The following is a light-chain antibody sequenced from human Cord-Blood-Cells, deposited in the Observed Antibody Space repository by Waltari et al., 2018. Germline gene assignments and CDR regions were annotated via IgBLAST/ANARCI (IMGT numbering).Light chain of an antibody. CDR2: EVS. CDR1: SSDVGGYNY. J-gene: IGLJ3*02. V-gene: IGLV2-14*01. CDR3: SSYTSSSTLGV. Sequence: QSALTQPASVSGSPGQSITISCTGTSSDVGGYNYVSWYQQHPGKAPKLMIYEVSNQPAGVSNRFSGSKSGNTASLTISWLQAEDEADYYCSSYTSSSTLGVFGGGTKLTVL.